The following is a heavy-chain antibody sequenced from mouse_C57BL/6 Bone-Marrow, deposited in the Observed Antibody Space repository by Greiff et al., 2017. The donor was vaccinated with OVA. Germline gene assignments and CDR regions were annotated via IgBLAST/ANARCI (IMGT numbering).Heavy chain of an antibody. Sequence: EVKVVESGGDLVKPGGSLKLSCAASGFTFSSYGMSWVRQTPDKRLEWVATISSGGSYTYYPDSVKGRFTISRDNAKNTLYLQMSRLKSEDTAMYYCARRPIYYGYDGWFAYWGQGTLVTVSA. D-gene: IGHD2-2*01. CDR1: GFTFSSYG. CDR2: ISSGGSYT. CDR3: ARRPIYYGYDGWFAY. J-gene: IGHJ3*01. V-gene: IGHV5-6*02.